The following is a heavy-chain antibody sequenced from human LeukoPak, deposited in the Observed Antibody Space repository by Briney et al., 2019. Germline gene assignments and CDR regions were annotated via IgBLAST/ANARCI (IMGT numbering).Heavy chain of an antibody. V-gene: IGHV1-18*01. J-gene: IGHJ4*02. CDR3: ARVPTYDSGGYYQYYFDY. D-gene: IGHD3-22*01. CDR2: ISAYNGNT. CDR1: GYTFTSYG. Sequence: ASVKVSCKASGYTFTSYGISWVRQAPGQGLEWMGWISAYNGNTNYAQKLQGRVTMTTDTSTSTAYMELGSLRSDDTAVYYCARVPTYDSGGYYQYYFDYWGQGTLVTVSS.